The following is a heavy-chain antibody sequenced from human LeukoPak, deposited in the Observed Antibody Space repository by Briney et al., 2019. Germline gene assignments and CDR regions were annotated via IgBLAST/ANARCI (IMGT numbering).Heavy chain of an antibody. CDR3: ARRSGVLDSRDSRYYFDH. D-gene: IGHD3-22*01. V-gene: IGHV4-59*11. CDR2: IYYSGST. CDR1: GSSISSHY. Sequence: SQTLSLTCIVSGSSISSHYWRWIRQPPGKGLEYIGYIYYSGSTDYNPSLKSRVTISLDTSKNQFSLNLTSVTAADTAVYYCARRSGVLDSRDSRYYFDHWGQGTLVTVSS. J-gene: IGHJ4*02.